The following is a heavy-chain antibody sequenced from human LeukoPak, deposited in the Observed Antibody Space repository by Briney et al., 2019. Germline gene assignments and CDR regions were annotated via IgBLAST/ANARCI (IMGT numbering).Heavy chain of an antibody. Sequence: SETLSLTCSVSGDSVSNSRVYWGWIRQTPWEGLEWIGSIYNNGRTYYKSSLESRVTISVDTPKNQVSLKLTSVTAADTAVYYCAREGASQDVRGFDYWGQGTQVTVSS. CDR2: IYNNGRT. D-gene: IGHD3-10*02. CDR1: GDSVSNSRVY. J-gene: IGHJ4*02. V-gene: IGHV4-39*07. CDR3: AREGASQDVRGFDY.